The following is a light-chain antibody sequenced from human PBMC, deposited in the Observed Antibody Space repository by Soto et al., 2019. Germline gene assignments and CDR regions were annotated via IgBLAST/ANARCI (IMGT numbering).Light chain of an antibody. CDR3: QHYNHWPYT. J-gene: IGKJ2*01. CDR1: QSVSSN. Sequence: EIVLTQSPATLSVSPGERATLSCRASQSVSSNLAWYQQKPDQPPRLLIYGASTRATGIPARFSGSGSGTDFTLTISSLQSEDFAVYFCQHYNHWPYTFGQGTKLEIK. V-gene: IGKV3-15*01. CDR2: GAS.